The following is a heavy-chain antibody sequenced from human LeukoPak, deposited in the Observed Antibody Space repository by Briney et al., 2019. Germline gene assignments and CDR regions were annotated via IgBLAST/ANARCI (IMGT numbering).Heavy chain of an antibody. CDR1: GGSISSSSYY. CDR2: INHNGST. D-gene: IGHD4-17*01. J-gene: IGHJ1*01. CDR3: ARGHSPVTTKVSYFQH. Sequence: SETLSLTCTVSGGSISSSSYYWGWIRQPPGKGLEWIGEINHNGSTNYNPSLKSRVTILVDTSKNQFSLKLSSVTAADTAVYYCARGHSPVTTKVSYFQHWGQGTLVTASS. V-gene: IGHV4-39*07.